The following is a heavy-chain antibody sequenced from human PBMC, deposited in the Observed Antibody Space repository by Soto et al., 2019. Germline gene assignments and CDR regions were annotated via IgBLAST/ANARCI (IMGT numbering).Heavy chain of an antibody. CDR2: LFWDDDQ. J-gene: IGHJ6*02. CDR3: VQSRCGGDCLEIYSSHAYNGLDV. V-gene: IGHV2-5*02. Sequence: QVTLKESGPTLVKPTQTLTLTCTVSGLSLRTTGVGVGWVRQPPGKALEWLALLFWDDDQRYSPSLRRRLTIAKAISEKQVVLTMTNMDTVDTATYYCVQSRCGGDCLEIYSSHAYNGLDVWGQGTTVTVSS. CDR1: GLSLRTTGVG. D-gene: IGHD2-21*02.